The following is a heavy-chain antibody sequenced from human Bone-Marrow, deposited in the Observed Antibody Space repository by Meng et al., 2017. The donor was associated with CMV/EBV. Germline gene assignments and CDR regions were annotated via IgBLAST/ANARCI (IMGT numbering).Heavy chain of an antibody. CDR1: GDSISSSSYY. Sequence: SETLSLTCTVSGDSISSSSYYWGWIRQPPGEGLEWIGNIYYSGRTDYNPSLKSRVTISVDTSKNQFSLKLSSVTAADTAVYYCARGPSPPPRKSYIVGATHSTVNGMDVWGQGTTVTVSS. D-gene: IGHD1-26*01. CDR3: ARGPSPPPRKSYIVGATHSTVNGMDV. V-gene: IGHV4-39*07. J-gene: IGHJ6*02. CDR2: IYYSGRT.